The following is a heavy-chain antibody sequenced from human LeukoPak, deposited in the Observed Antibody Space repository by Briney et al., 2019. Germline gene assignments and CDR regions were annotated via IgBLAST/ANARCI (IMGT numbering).Heavy chain of an antibody. V-gene: IGHV4-34*01. CDR3: ARGGVWFRPYYMDV. D-gene: IGHD3-10*01. Sequence: PSETLSLTCAVYGGSFSGYYWSWIRQPPGKGLEWIGEINHSGSTNYNPSLKSRVTISVDTSKNQFSLKLSSVTAADTAVYYCARGGVWFRPYYMDVWGKGTTVTVSS. CDR2: INHSGST. CDR1: GGSFSGYY. J-gene: IGHJ6*03.